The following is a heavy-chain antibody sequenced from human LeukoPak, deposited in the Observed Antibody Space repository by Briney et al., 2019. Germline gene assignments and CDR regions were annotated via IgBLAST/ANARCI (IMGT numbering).Heavy chain of an antibody. V-gene: IGHV1-2*02. CDR2: INPNSGGT. Sequence: ASVKVSCKASGYTFRNYYMHWVRQAPGQGLEWMGWINPNSGGTNYAQKFQGRVTMTRDTSISTAYMELSRLRSDDTAVYYCARALRGGDYYGSGSPPGYWGQGTLVTVSS. D-gene: IGHD3-10*01. CDR3: ARALRGGDYYGSGSPPGY. J-gene: IGHJ4*02. CDR1: GYTFRNYY.